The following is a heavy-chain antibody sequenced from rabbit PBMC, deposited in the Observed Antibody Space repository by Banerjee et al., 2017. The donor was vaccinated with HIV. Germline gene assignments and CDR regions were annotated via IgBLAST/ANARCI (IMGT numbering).Heavy chain of an antibody. CDR3: ARGDYYAGYGLSL. Sequence: QSLEESGGDLVKPGASLTLTCTASGFSFSSSVYMCWVRQASGKGLEWIVCIDTVSGTGTWYANWARGRFTISKTSSTTVTLQMTSLTAADTATYFCARGDYYAGYGLSLWGPGTLVTVS. CDR2: IDTVSGTGT. J-gene: IGHJ6*01. D-gene: IGHD7-1*01. V-gene: IGHV1S40*01. CDR1: GFSFSSSVY.